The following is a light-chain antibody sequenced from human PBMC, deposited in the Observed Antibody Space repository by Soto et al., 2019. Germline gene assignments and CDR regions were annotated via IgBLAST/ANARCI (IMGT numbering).Light chain of an antibody. CDR2: DAS. Sequence: VLTQSPGTLSLSPGERATLSCRASQSVSSSYLAWYQQKPGQPPRLLIFDASNRATGIPDRFSGSGSGTDFTLTISSLEPEDFAVYYCQHYGRSPPSWTFGQGTKVEIQ. J-gene: IGKJ1*01. V-gene: IGKV3-20*01. CDR1: QSVSSSY. CDR3: QHYGRSPPSWT.